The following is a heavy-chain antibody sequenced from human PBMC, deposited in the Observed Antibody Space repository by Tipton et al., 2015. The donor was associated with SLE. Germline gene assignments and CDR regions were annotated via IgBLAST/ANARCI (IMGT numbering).Heavy chain of an antibody. CDR1: GGSISSSSYY. Sequence: GLVKPSETLSLTCIVSGGSISSSSYYWGWIRQPPGKGLEWIGSIYYSGSTYYNPSLKSRVTISVDTSKNQFSLKLTSVTAADTAVYYCARHLWFGEPYGMDVWGQGTTVTVSS. J-gene: IGHJ6*02. CDR3: ARHLWFGEPYGMDV. CDR2: IYYSGST. D-gene: IGHD3-10*01. V-gene: IGHV4-39*01.